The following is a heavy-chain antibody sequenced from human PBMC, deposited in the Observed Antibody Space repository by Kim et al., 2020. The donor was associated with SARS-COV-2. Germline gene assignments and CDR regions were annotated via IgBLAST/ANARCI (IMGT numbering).Heavy chain of an antibody. V-gene: IGHV1-2*04. J-gene: IGHJ4*02. CDR2: INPNSGGT. Sequence: ASVKVSCKASGYTFTGYYMHWVRQAPGQGLEWMGWINPNSGGTNYAQKFQGWVTMTRDTSISTAYMELSRLRSDDTAVYYCARASHSSGWSIPFDYWGQGTLVTDSS. D-gene: IGHD6-19*01. CDR3: ARASHSSGWSIPFDY. CDR1: GYTFTGYY.